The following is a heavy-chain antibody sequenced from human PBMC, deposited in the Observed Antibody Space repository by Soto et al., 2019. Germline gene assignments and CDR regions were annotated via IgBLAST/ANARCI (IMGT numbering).Heavy chain of an antibody. V-gene: IGHV1-18*01. D-gene: IGHD2-15*01. J-gene: IGHJ4*02. CDR3: ASVPRGTVVVVAATLFDY. Sequence: ASVKVSCKASGYTFNSYGISWVRQAPGQGLEWMGWSSAYNGNTNYAQKLQGRVTMTTDTSTRTAYMELRSLRSDDTAVYYCASVPRGTVVVVAATLFDYCGQVTLVTFSS. CDR2: SSAYNGNT. CDR1: GYTFNSYG.